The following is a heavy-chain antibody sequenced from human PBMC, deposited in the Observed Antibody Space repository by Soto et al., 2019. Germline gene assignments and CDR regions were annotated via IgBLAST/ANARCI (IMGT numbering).Heavy chain of an antibody. J-gene: IGHJ6*02. CDR3: ARSPQYYDFWSGHNDYYYYYGMDV. CDR1: GVTYSSYA. V-gene: IGHV1-69*01. Sequence: SAKVSCEDSGVTYSSYAISWVRQSPGQGLEWMGGIIPIFGTANYAQKFQGRVTITADESTSTAYMELSSLRSEDTAVYYCARSPQYYDFWSGHNDYYYYYGMDVWGQGTTVTVSS. CDR2: IIPIFGTA. D-gene: IGHD3-3*01.